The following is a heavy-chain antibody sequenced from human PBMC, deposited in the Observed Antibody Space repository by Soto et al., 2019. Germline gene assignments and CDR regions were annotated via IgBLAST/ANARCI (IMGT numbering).Heavy chain of an antibody. Sequence: QVQLVQSGAEGKKPGSSVKVSCKASGGTFSSYAISWVRQAPGQGREWMGGIIPIFGTANYAQKFQGRVTITADESTSTAYMELRSLRSEDTAVYYCARSTKPHQNDDSNPDTYHYYSGMDVWGQGTTVTVSS. CDR3: ARSTKPHQNDDSNPDTYHYYSGMDV. CDR1: GGTFSSYA. D-gene: IGHD4-4*01. J-gene: IGHJ6*02. V-gene: IGHV1-69*01. CDR2: IIPIFGTA.